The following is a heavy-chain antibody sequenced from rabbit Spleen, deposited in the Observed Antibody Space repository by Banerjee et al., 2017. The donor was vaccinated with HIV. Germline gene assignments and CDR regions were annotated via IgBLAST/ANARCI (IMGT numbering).Heavy chain of an antibody. V-gene: IGHV1S45*01. CDR3: ARDTGSSFSTYGMDL. Sequence: QEELEESGGGLVKPAGSLTLTCKASGFSFSDRDVMCWVRQAPGKGLEWIACIDTGSSGFPYSATWAKGRFTCSKPSSTTVTLQMTSLTVADTATYFCARDTGSSFSTYGMDLWGPGTLVTVS. CDR2: IDTGSSGFP. D-gene: IGHD8-1*01. CDR1: GFSFSDRDV. J-gene: IGHJ6*01.